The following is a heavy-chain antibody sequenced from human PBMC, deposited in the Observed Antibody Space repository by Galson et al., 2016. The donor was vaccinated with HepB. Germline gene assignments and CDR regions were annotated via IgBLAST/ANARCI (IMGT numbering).Heavy chain of an antibody. V-gene: IGHV3-30-3*01. J-gene: IGHJ3*02. CDR2: ISYDGSNA. CDR1: GFTFTTYT. CDR3: AACSSSNCDDALDI. D-gene: IGHD2-2*01. Sequence: SLRLSCAASGFTFTTYTLHWVRQAPGKGLEWVALISYDGSNAHYTDSVKGRFIISRDNSKNTLYLQLNSLRAEDTAVYYCAACSSSNCDDALDIWGQGTVVTVS.